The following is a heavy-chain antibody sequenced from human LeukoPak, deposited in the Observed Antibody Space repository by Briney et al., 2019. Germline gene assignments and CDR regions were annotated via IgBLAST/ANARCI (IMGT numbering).Heavy chain of an antibody. Sequence: SQTLSLTCAISGDSVSSNSVTWNCIRQSPSRGLEWLGRTYYRSTWYNDYAVSVRGRITVNPDTSKNQFSLHLNSVTPEDTAVYYCARRLTQYDCFDPWGQGILVTVSS. CDR2: TYYRSTWYN. D-gene: IGHD2-2*01. V-gene: IGHV6-1*01. J-gene: IGHJ5*02. CDR3: ARRLTQYDCFDP. CDR1: GDSVSSNSVT.